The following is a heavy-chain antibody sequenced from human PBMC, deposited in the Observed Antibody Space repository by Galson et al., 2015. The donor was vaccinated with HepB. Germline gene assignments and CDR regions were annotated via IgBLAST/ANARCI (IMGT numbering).Heavy chain of an antibody. J-gene: IGHJ4*02. CDR2: INPSGGST. CDR3: AREGLQDYYWGSVLDY. D-gene: IGHD5-24*01. CDR1: GYTFTSYY. V-gene: IGHV1-46*01. Sequence: SVKVSCKASGYTFTSYYMHWVRQAPGQGLEWMGIINPSGGSTSYAQKFQGRVTMTRDTSTSTVYMELSSLRSEDTAVYYCAREGLQDYYWGSVLDYWGQGTLVTVSS.